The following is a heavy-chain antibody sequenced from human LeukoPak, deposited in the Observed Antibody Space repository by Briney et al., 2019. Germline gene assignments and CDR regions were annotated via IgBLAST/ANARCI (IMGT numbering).Heavy chain of an antibody. Sequence: ASVKVSCKASGGTFSSYTISWVRQAPGQGLEWMGRIIPILGIANYAQKFQGRVTITADNSTSTAYMELSSLRSEDTAVYYCARDGSKEGTVLLWFGESSDAFDIWGQGTMVTVSS. CDR1: GGTFSSYT. CDR2: IIPILGIA. CDR3: ARDGSKEGTVLLWFGESSDAFDI. D-gene: IGHD3-10*01. J-gene: IGHJ3*02. V-gene: IGHV1-69*04.